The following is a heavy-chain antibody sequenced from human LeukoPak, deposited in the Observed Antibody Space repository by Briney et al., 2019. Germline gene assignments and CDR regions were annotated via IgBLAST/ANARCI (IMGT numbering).Heavy chain of an antibody. CDR3: ARGSVNYCSSTSCSGAFDI. D-gene: IGHD2-2*01. CDR1: GGSISSYY. Sequence: SETLSLTCTVSGGSISSYYWSWIRQPPGKGLEWIGYIYYSGSTNYNPSLKSRVTISVDTSKNQFSLKLSSVTAADTAVYYCARGSVNYCSSTSCSGAFDIWGQGTMVTVSS. CDR2: IYYSGST. J-gene: IGHJ3*02. V-gene: IGHV4-59*12.